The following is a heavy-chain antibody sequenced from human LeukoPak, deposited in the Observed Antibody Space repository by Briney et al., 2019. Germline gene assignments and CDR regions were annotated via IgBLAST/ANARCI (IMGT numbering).Heavy chain of an antibody. CDR2: INHSGST. Sequence: SETLSLTCAVYGGSFSGYYWSWIRQPPGKGLEWIGEINHSGSTNYNPSLKSRVTISVDTSKNQFSLKLSSVTAADTAVYYCARLEYSSSSLDYWAQGTLVTVSS. CDR1: GGSFSGYY. D-gene: IGHD6-6*01. V-gene: IGHV4-34*01. J-gene: IGHJ4*02. CDR3: ARLEYSSSSLDY.